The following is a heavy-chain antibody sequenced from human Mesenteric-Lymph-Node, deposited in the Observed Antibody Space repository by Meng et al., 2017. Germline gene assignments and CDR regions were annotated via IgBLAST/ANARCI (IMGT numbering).Heavy chain of an antibody. Sequence: GESLKISCAVSGFTFSSYAMTWVRQAPGKGLEWVSTISGDGASQHYTDSAKGRFTISRDTSKNTLYLQMNRLRAEDTAVYYCARAVFSSLHNWFDPWGQGTLVTVSS. CDR1: GFTFSSYA. D-gene: IGHD3-3*02. CDR3: ARAVFSSLHNWFDP. J-gene: IGHJ5*02. CDR2: ISGDGASQ. V-gene: IGHV3-23*01.